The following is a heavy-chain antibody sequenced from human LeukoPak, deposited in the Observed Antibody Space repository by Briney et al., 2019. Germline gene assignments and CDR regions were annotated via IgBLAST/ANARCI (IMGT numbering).Heavy chain of an antibody. V-gene: IGHV3-7*01. CDR1: RFTFSSYW. D-gene: IGHD3-10*01. CDR3: XXXXAXXPLKVWFGEFLSLDPYVMDV. J-gene: IGHJ6*02. CDR2: IKQDGSEK. Sequence: GGSLRLSCAASRFTFSSYWMTWVRQAPGKGLEWVANIKQDGSEKYYVDSVKGRFTISRDNARNSLFLQMNSLRVEDTAVYYCXXXXAXXPLKVWFGEFLSLDPYVMDVWGQGTTVTVSS.